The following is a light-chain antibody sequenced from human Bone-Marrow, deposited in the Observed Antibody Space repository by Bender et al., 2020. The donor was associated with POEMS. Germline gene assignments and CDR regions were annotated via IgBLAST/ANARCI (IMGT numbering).Light chain of an antibody. CDR3: CSYAGSSTWL. CDR1: SSDVGSYYL. CDR2: EDI. J-gene: IGLJ3*02. Sequence: QSALTQPASVSGSPGQSITISCTGTSSDVGSYYLVSWYQHHPGKAPKLMIYEDIKRPSGLSNRFSGSKSGNTASLTIFGLQAEDEGDYYCCSYAGSSTWLFGGGTRLTVL. V-gene: IGLV2-23*01.